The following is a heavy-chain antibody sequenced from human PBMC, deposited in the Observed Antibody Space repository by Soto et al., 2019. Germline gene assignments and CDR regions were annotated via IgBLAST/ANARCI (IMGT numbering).Heavy chain of an antibody. CDR3: ARVPDTAMVLFDY. Sequence: PSETLSLTCTVSGGSISSYYWSWIRQPPGKGLEWIGYIYYSGSTNYNPSLKSRVTISVDTSKNQFSLKLSSVTAADTAVYYCARVPDTAMVLFDYWGQGTLVTVSS. CDR1: GGSISSYY. D-gene: IGHD5-18*01. V-gene: IGHV4-59*01. J-gene: IGHJ4*02. CDR2: IYYSGST.